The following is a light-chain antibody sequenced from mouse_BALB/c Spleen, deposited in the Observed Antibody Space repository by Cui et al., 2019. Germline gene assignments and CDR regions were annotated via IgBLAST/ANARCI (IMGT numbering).Light chain of an antibody. CDR3: QQHNEYPLT. CDR2: SRS. V-gene: IGKV16-104*01. Sequence: DVQLTQSPSYLAASPGETITINCRASKSISKYLAWYQEKPGKTNKLLIYSRSTLQSGVPSRFSGSGSGTYFTLTISSLEAEDFAMYYCQQHNEYPLTFGAGTKLELK. CDR1: KSISKY. J-gene: IGKJ5*01.